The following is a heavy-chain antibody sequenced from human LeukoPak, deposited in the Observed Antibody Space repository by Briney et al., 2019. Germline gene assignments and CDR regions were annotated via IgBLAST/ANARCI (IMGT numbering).Heavy chain of an antibody. CDR3: ARASYYYDSSGYHFDY. Sequence: SETLSLTCSVSGDSISYFYWSWIRQAAGKGLEWIGRIYTSGSTNYNPSLKSRVTMSVDTSKNQFSLKLSSVTAADTAVYYCARASYYYDSSGYHFDYWGQGTLVTVSS. CDR2: IYTSGST. D-gene: IGHD3-22*01. V-gene: IGHV4-4*07. CDR1: GDSISYFY. J-gene: IGHJ4*02.